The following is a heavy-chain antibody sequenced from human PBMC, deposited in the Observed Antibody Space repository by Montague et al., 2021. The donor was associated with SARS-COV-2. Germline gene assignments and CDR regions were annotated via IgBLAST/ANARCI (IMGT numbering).Heavy chain of an antibody. D-gene: IGHD3-22*01. CDR1: GFTFSSYW. Sequence: SLRLSCAASGFTFSSYWIHWVRQAPAKGLVWVSYMNSDGTSRGYADSVRGRFTISRDNAKNTLYLQMSSFRAEDTAVYYCAKGGYFRFDAFDLWGQGTMVTVSS. J-gene: IGHJ3*01. V-gene: IGHV3-74*01. CDR3: AKGGYFRFDAFDL. CDR2: MNSDGTSR.